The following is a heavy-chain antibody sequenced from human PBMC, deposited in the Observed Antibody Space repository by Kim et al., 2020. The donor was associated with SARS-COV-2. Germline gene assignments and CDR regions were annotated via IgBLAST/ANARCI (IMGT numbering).Heavy chain of an antibody. Sequence: GGSLRLSCVASGFTFNTYAMSWVRQAPGKGLEWVSAISGTSATTYSADSVPGRVTITSDNSKSTLYLNMNSLRVEDTAVYYCAKQGCSGGSCYPDDWGQGTLVTVSS. CDR1: GFTFNTYA. CDR3: AKQGCSGGSCYPDD. CDR2: ISGTSATT. J-gene: IGHJ4*02. D-gene: IGHD2-15*01. V-gene: IGHV3-23*01.